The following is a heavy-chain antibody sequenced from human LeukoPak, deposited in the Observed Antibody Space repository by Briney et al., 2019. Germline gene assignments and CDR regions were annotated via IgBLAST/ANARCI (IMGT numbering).Heavy chain of an antibody. V-gene: IGHV3-53*01. CDR1: GFTVYNTY. D-gene: IGHD2-2*02. J-gene: IGHJ5*02. CDR3: ARVALYQSLPFDL. Sequence: GGSLRLSCSASGFTVYNTYMSWVRQAPGKGLEWVSFIDAGGSTDYADSVKGRFTISRDNSNNTLYLQMNSLRAEDTAVYFCARVALYQSLPFDLWGQGSLVTASS. CDR2: IDAGGST.